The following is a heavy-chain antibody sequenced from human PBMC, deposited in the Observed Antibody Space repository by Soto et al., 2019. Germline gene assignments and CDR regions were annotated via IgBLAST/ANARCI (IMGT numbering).Heavy chain of an antibody. Sequence: HPGGSLRLSCADSGFTFSSSGMHWVRQAPGKGLEWVSVISYDGTNKYYADSVKGRFTISRDNSKNTLYLQMNSLRAEDTGVYYCAKEFHTWNYFDYWGQGTLVTVSS. CDR2: ISYDGTNK. CDR1: GFTFSSSG. D-gene: IGHD1-20*01. J-gene: IGHJ4*02. V-gene: IGHV3-30*18. CDR3: AKEFHTWNYFDY.